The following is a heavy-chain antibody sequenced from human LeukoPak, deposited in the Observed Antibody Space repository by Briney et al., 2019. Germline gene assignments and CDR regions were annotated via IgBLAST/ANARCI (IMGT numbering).Heavy chain of an antibody. CDR3: AKDRFGSGSTTDY. V-gene: IGHV3-23*01. D-gene: IGHD3-10*01. CDR2: ISGSGGNT. J-gene: IGHJ4*02. CDR1: GFTFSNYA. Sequence: EASLRLSCAASGFTFSNYAMSWVRQAPGKGPEWVSSISGSGGNTYYADSVKGRFTISRDNSKNTLDLQMNSLRVEDTAVYYCAKDRFGSGSTTDYWGQGTLVTVSS.